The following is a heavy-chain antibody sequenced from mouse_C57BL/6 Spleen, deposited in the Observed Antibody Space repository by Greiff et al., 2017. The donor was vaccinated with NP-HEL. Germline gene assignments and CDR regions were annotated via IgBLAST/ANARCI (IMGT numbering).Heavy chain of an antibody. CDR3: ARAHYYGSSYGYYAMDY. J-gene: IGHJ4*01. V-gene: IGHV1-82*01. Sequence: VQLQQSGPELVKPGASVKISCKASGYAFSSSWMNWVKQRPGKGLEWIGRIYPGDGDTNYNGKFKGKATLTADKSSSTAYMQLSSLTSEDSAVYFCARAHYYGSSYGYYAMDYWGQGTSVTVSS. CDR1: GYAFSSSW. D-gene: IGHD1-1*01. CDR2: IYPGDGDT.